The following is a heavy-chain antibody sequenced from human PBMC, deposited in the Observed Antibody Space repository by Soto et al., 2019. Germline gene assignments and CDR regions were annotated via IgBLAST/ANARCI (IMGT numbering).Heavy chain of an antibody. CDR2: INHSGST. D-gene: IGHD1-26*01. CDR3: ARGTVGTTRFDY. J-gene: IGHJ4*02. V-gene: IGHV4-34*01. CDR1: GGSFSGYY. Sequence: SETLSLTCAVYGGSFSGYYLSWIRQPPGKGLEWIGEINHSGSTNYNPSLKSRVTISVDTSKNQFSLKLSSVTAADTAVYYCARGTVGTTRFDYWGQGTLVTVSS.